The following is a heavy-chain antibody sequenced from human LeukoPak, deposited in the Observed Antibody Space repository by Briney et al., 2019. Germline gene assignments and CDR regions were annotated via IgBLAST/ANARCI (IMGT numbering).Heavy chain of an antibody. V-gene: IGHV1-18*01. CDR3: ARTCSSSSCYMVH. Sequence: ASVKASCKASGYTFANFGITWVRQAPGQGLEWMGWISVYNGNTNYAQNLQGRVTLTTDTSTSTAYMKLRSLRSDDTALYYCARTCSSSSCYMVHWGQGTLVTVSS. CDR1: GYTFANFG. D-gene: IGHD2-2*02. CDR2: ISVYNGNT. J-gene: IGHJ4*02.